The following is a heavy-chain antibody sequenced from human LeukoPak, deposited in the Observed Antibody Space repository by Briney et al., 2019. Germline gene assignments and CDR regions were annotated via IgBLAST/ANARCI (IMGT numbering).Heavy chain of an antibody. Sequence: GESLKISCQGSGYNFNTYWIAWVRQMPGKGLEWMGIIYPSDSDTRYSPSFQGQVTISADKSISTAYLQWSSLKASDTAMYYCARLAASSLGIPYSDYWGQGTLVTVSS. CDR3: ARLAASSLGIPYSDY. CDR1: GYNFNTYW. V-gene: IGHV5-51*06. D-gene: IGHD2-15*01. J-gene: IGHJ4*02. CDR2: IYPSDSDT.